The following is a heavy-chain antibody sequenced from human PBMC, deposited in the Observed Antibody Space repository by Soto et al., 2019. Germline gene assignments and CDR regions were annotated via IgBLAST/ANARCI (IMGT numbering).Heavy chain of an antibody. Sequence: QVQLQQWGAGLLKPSETLSLTCAVYGGSFSGYCWSWVRQSPGKGLEWIGEINPTGGTNYNPSLKSRVTISVDTSKDQFSLQLSSVTAADTAVYYCARTRATPASRNLDYWGQGTLVTVSS. CDR3: ARTRATPASRNLDY. J-gene: IGHJ4*02. D-gene: IGHD1-1*01. CDR2: INPTGGT. V-gene: IGHV4-34*01. CDR1: GGSFSGYC.